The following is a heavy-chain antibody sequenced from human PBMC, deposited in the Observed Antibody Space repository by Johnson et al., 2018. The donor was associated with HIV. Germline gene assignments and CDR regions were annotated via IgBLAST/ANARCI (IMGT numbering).Heavy chain of an antibody. CDR2: ISFDGRNK. J-gene: IGHJ3*02. CDR3: AKDAGWSIVGATDGRDAFDI. V-gene: IGHV3-30*04. Sequence: VQLVESGGGVVQPGRSLRLSCAASGFTFSSYAMHWVRQAPGKGLEWVAVISFDGRNKFYADSVKGRFTISRDNSKNTLYLQINNLRAEDTAVYYCAKDAGWSIVGATDGRDAFDIWGQGAMVTVSS. D-gene: IGHD1-26*01. CDR1: GFTFSSYA.